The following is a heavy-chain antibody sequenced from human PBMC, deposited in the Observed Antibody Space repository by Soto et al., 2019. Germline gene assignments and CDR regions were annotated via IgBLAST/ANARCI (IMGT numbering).Heavy chain of an antibody. CDR3: ARGHVDTAMGHHYYYGMDV. Sequence: SVKVSCKASGGTFSSYAISWVRQAPGQGLEWMGGIIPIFGTANYAQKFQGRVTITADESTSTAYMELSSLRSEDTAVYYCARGHVDTAMGHHYYYGMDVWGQGTTVTVSS. J-gene: IGHJ6*02. D-gene: IGHD5-18*01. V-gene: IGHV1-69*13. CDR2: IIPIFGTA. CDR1: GGTFSSYA.